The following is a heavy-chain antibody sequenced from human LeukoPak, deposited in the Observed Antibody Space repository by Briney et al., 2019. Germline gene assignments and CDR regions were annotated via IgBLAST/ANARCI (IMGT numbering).Heavy chain of an antibody. J-gene: IGHJ6*03. V-gene: IGHV3-21*04. CDR3: AREIVTTDNYYYMDV. D-gene: IGHD4-17*01. CDR2: ISSSSSYI. CDR1: GFTFSSYS. Sequence: GGSLRLSCAASGFTFSSYSMNWVRQAPGKGLEWVSSISSSSSYIYYADSVKGRFTISRDNAKNSLYLQMNSLRAEDTALYYCAREIVTTDNYYYMDVWGKGTTVTVSS.